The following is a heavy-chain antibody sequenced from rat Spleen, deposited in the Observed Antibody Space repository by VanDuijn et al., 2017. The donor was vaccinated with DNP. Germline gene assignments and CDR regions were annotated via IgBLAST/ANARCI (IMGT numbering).Heavy chain of an antibody. J-gene: IGHJ2*01. CDR3: ARPLFDY. CDR1: GFTFSDYN. Sequence: EVQLVESGGGLVQPGRSLKLSCAASGFTFSDYNMAWVRQAPKKGLEWVATISYDGSSTYYRDSVKGRFTISRDNAKSTLYLQMDSLRSEDTATYYCARPLFDYWGQGVMVTVSS. V-gene: IGHV5-7*01. CDR2: ISYDGSST.